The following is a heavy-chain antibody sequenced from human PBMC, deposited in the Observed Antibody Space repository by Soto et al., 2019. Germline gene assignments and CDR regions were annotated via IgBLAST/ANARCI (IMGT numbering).Heavy chain of an antibody. Sequence: SETLSLTCTVAGGSSSSDGYHWSWIRQHPGKGLEWIGYIYYSGSTNYNPSLKSRVTISVDTSKNQFSLKLSSVTAADTAVYYCASFLRWSGYFDYWGQGTLVTVSS. J-gene: IGHJ4*02. CDR2: IYYSGST. CDR3: ASFLRWSGYFDY. V-gene: IGHV4-61*08. D-gene: IGHD3-3*01. CDR1: GGSSSSDGYH.